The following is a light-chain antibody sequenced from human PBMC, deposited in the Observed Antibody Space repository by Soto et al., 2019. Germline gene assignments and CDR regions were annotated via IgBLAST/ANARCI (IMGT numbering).Light chain of an antibody. CDR1: QSVSSSY. CDR2: GAS. J-gene: IGKJ5*01. Sequence: VSTQKKRTSALSPQEIATFSCRASQSVSSSYLAWYQQKPGQAPRLLIYGASSRATGIPDRCRGSGSGRDFAITISRLEPEDVAVYYCPQSGILLIPFSQGRLLAVK. CDR3: PQSGILLIP. V-gene: IGKV3-20*01.